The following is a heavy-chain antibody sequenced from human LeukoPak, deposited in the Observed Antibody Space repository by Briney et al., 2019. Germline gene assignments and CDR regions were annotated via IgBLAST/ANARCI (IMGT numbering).Heavy chain of an antibody. D-gene: IGHD6-19*01. Sequence: GGSLRLSCAASGFTFSSYAMTWVRQAPGKGLEWVSAISGSGDSTYYADSVKGLFTISRDNSKNTLYLQMNRLRAEDTAVYYCAKDPYSSGPYNWFDPWGQGTLVAVSS. V-gene: IGHV3-23*01. CDR2: ISGSGDST. CDR3: AKDPYSSGPYNWFDP. CDR1: GFTFSSYA. J-gene: IGHJ5*02.